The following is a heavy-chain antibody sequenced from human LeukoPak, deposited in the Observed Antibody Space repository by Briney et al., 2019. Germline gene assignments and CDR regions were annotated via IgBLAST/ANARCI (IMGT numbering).Heavy chain of an antibody. CDR1: GFTFSSYG. CDR3: AKDPWDY. Sequence: GSLRLSCAASGFTFSSYGIHWVRQAPGKGPEWVAFVHYDGSNKYYADSVKGRFTVSRDNSKNKVYLEMNSLNSEDTAVYYCAKDPWDYWGQGTLVTVSS. V-gene: IGHV3-30*02. J-gene: IGHJ4*02. CDR2: VHYDGSNK.